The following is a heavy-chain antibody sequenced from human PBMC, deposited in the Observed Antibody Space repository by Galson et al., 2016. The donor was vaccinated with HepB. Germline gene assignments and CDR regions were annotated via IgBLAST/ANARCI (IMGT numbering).Heavy chain of an antibody. Sequence: ETLSLTCAVHGGSFSGYYWNWIRQSPGKGLEWIGEIHHTGSTNYNPSLKSRISISMDMSKTQFSLNLITVTAADTAVYYCARGRFLGGWGQGTTVTVSS. CDR1: GGSFSGYY. CDR3: ARGRFLGG. J-gene: IGHJ6*02. V-gene: IGHV4-34*01. CDR2: IHHTGST.